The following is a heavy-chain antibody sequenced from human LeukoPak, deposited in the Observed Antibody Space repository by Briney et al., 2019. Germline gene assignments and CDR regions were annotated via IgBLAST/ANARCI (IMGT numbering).Heavy chain of an antibody. J-gene: IGHJ5*02. CDR1: GGPFSAYY. Sequence: PSETLSLTCAVYGGPFSAYYWFWIRQPPGKGLEWIGEVTHSGSINYNPSLKSRITISVDTSKNQFSLRVTSVTAAGTAVYYCARGRRSGLSGAVDHWGQGTLVTVSS. CDR3: ARGRRSGLSGAVDH. D-gene: IGHD6-19*01. V-gene: IGHV4-34*01. CDR2: VTHSGSI.